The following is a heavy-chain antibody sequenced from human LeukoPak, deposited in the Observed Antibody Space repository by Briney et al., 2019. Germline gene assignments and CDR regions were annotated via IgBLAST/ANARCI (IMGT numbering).Heavy chain of an antibody. CDR1: GFTFSNYA. Sequence: GGSLRLSCAASGFTFSNYAMSWVRQAPGKGLEWVSSISSSSSYIYYADSVKGRFTISRDNAKNSLYLQMNSLRAEDTAVYYCARDGDIVVVPAAYDYWGQGTLVTVSS. V-gene: IGHV3-21*01. CDR2: ISSSSSYI. D-gene: IGHD2-2*01. J-gene: IGHJ4*02. CDR3: ARDGDIVVVPAAYDY.